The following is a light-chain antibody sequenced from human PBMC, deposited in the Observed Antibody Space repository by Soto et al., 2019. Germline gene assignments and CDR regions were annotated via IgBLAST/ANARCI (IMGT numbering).Light chain of an antibody. V-gene: IGKV3-11*01. CDR1: QSVSSS. Sequence: EIVLTQSPATLSLSPGERATLSCRASQSVSSSLAWYQQKPGQAPRLLIYDASNSATGIPARFSGSGSGTDFTLTISSLEPEDVAVYYCQQRSNWPRTFGQGTKLEIK. CDR3: QQRSNWPRT. J-gene: IGKJ2*01. CDR2: DAS.